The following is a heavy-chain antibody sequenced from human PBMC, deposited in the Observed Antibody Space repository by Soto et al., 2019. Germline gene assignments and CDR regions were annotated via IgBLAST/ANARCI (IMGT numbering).Heavy chain of an antibody. Sequence: QPGGSLRLSCAASGFIFENFGMSWVHQAPGKGLEWISSISGSGFKKYYADSVKGRFTISRDNSKSTVYLELNNLSAEDTAVYHCAKNQGVELVPLATVDWFDPWGQGSVVTVSS. CDR3: AKNQGVELVPLATVDWFDP. J-gene: IGHJ5*02. CDR2: ISGSGFKK. D-gene: IGHD1-26*01. V-gene: IGHV3-23*01. CDR1: GFIFENFG.